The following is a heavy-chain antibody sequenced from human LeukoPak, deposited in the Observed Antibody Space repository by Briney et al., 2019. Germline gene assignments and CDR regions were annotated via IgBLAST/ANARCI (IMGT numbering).Heavy chain of an antibody. CDR1: GFTFSSYW. J-gene: IGHJ4*02. V-gene: IGHV3-7*03. D-gene: IGHD3-3*01. CDR3: ASQLEPYYDFWSGYYTPGGFDY. Sequence: PGGSLRLSCAASGFTFSSYWMNWARQAPGKGLEWVASMNHNGNVNYYVDSVKGRFTISRDNAKNSLYLQMSNLRAEDTAVYYCASQLEPYYDFWSGYYTPGGFDYWGQGTLVTVSS. CDR2: MNHNGNVN.